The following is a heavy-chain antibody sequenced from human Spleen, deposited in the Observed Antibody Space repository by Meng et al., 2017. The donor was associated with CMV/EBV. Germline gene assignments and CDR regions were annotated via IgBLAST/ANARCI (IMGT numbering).Heavy chain of an antibody. Sequence: ASVKVSCKASGYTFTGYYIHWVRQAPGQGLEWMGWISLHKGKRKHVQKFQGRVAMTTDTSTDTAYMELMNLRSDDTAIYFCARDCSRTGCYGMDVWGQGTTVTVSS. D-gene: IGHD2-2*01. V-gene: IGHV1-18*04. CDR3: ARDCSRTGCYGMDV. CDR1: GYTFTGYY. CDR2: ISLHKGKR. J-gene: IGHJ6*02.